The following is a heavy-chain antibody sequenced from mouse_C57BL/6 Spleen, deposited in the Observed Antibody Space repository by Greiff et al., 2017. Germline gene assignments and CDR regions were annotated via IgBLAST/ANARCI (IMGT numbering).Heavy chain of an antibody. D-gene: IGHD3-1*01. CDR1: GFTFSDYY. J-gene: IGHJ4*01. Sequence: EVQGVESGGGLVQPGGSLKLSCAASGFTFSDYYMYWVRQTPGRRLEWVAYISNGGGSTYYPDTVKGRFTISRDNAKNTLYLQMSRLKSEDTAMYDCVRKGSGDMDYWGQGTSVTVSS. CDR3: VRKGSGDMDY. V-gene: IGHV5-12*01. CDR2: ISNGGGST.